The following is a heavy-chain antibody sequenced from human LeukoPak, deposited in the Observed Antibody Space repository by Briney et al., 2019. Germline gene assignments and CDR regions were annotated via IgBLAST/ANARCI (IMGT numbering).Heavy chain of an antibody. CDR3: ARFVVIAYYYYYGMDV. D-gene: IGHD3-22*01. CDR1: GYTFTSYD. J-gene: IGHJ6*02. CDR2: MNPNSGNT. Sequence: ASVKVSCKASGYTFTSYDINWVRQATGQGLEWMGWMNPNSGNTGYAQKFQGRVTMTRNTSISTAYMELSSLRSEDTAVYYCARFVVIAYYYYYGMDVWGQGTTATVSS. V-gene: IGHV1-8*01.